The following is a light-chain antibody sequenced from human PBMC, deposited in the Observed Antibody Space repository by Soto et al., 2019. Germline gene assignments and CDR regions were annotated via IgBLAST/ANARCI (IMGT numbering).Light chain of an antibody. CDR3: QQLNTYPRT. CDR2: AAS. Sequence: DIQLTQSPSFLSASVGDRVTITCRASQGISSYLAWYQQKPGKAPKLLIYAASTLQSGVPSRFSGSGSGTEFTLTISSLQPEDFATFYCQQLNTYPRTFFQGTKVEIK. V-gene: IGKV1-9*01. CDR1: QGISSY. J-gene: IGKJ1*01.